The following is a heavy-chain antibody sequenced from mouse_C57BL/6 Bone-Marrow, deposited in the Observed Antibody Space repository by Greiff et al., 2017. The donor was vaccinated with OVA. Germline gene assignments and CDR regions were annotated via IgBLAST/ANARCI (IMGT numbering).Heavy chain of an antibody. CDR1: GFTFSSYA. J-gene: IGHJ4*01. V-gene: IGHV5-9-1*02. CDR2: ISSGGDYI. D-gene: IGHD2-4*01. Sequence: LMESGEGLVKPGGSLKLSCAASGFTFSSYAMSWVRQTPEKRLEWVAYISSGGDYIYYADTVKGRFTISRDNARNTLYLQMSSLKSEDTAMYYCTRATYDYPYYYAMDYWGQGTSVTVSS. CDR3: TRATYDYPYYYAMDY.